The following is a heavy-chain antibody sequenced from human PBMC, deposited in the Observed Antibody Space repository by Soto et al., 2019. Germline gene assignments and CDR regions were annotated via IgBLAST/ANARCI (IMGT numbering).Heavy chain of an antibody. CDR1: GFTFSGYA. CDR2: IGGSGGNI. J-gene: IGHJ6*03. V-gene: IGHV3-23*01. Sequence: EVQLLESGGGLVQPGGSLRLSCAASGFTFSGYAMSWVRQAPGQGLDWVSSIGGSGGNIYYADSVKGRFTISRDNSKNRLYLQMNSLRAEDTAVYYCAKCLGASRYYYMGVWGKGTTVTVSS. CDR3: AKCLGASRYYYMGV.